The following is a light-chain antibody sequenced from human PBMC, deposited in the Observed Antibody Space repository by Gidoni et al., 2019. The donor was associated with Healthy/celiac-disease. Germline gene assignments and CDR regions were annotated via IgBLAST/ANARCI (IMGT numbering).Light chain of an antibody. Sequence: DIQMTQSPSSLSASVGDRVTITCRARQSISSYLNWYQQKPGKAPKLLIYAASSLQSGVPSRFSGSGSGTDFTLTISSLQPEDFATYYCQQRYSTPLTFGQGTKVEIK. J-gene: IGKJ1*01. CDR3: QQRYSTPLT. CDR1: QSISSY. CDR2: AAS. V-gene: IGKV1-39*01.